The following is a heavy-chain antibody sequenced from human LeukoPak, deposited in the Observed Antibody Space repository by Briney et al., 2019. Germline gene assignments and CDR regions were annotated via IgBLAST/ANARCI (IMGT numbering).Heavy chain of an antibody. J-gene: IGHJ5*02. CDR3: VKSAINYGANWFDP. CDR1: GFTFSSYE. Sequence: GGSLRLSCAASGFTFSSYEMNWVRQAPGMGLEWVSYISSGGNNIYYADSVKGRFTISRDNAKNSLYLQMNSLRDGDTAVYWCVKSAINYGANWFDPWGQGTLVTVSS. CDR2: ISSGGNNI. D-gene: IGHD4/OR15-4a*01. V-gene: IGHV3-48*03.